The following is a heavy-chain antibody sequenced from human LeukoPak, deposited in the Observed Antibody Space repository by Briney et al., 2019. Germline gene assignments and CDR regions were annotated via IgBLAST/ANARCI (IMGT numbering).Heavy chain of an antibody. CDR3: AKDWGYCSSTSCYKEDAFDI. CDR2: ISGSGGST. Sequence: PGGSLRLSCAASGFTFSSYAMSWVRQAPGKGLEWVSAISGSGGSTYYADSVKGGFTISRDNSKNTLYLQMNSLRAEDTAVYYCAKDWGYCSSTSCYKEDAFDIWGQGTMVTVSS. J-gene: IGHJ3*02. V-gene: IGHV3-23*01. CDR1: GFTFSSYA. D-gene: IGHD2-2*02.